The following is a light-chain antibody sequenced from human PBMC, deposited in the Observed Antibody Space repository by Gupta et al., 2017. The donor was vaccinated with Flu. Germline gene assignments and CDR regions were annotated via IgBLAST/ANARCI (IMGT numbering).Light chain of an antibody. J-gene: IGKJ1*01. CDR3: QQYVTTPWT. V-gene: IGKV4-1*01. CDR2: WAS. Sequence: DVVVTQSPDSLAVSLGERATINCKSSQSVLYSSTNKNFLAWYQQKPGQPPKLLFYWASTRQSGVPDRFSGSGSGTDFTLTISSLQAEDVAVYYCQQYVTTPWTFGQGTKVEIK. CDR1: QSVLYSSTNKNF.